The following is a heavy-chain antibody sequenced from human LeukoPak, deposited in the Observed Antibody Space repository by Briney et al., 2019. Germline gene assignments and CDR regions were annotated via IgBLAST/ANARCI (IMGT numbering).Heavy chain of an antibody. J-gene: IGHJ5*02. V-gene: IGHV1-18*01. CDR1: GYTFTSYG. Sequence: ASVKVSFKASGYTFTSYGISWVRQAPGQGLEWMGWISAYNGNTNYAQKLQGRVTMTTDTSTSTAYMELRSLRSDDTAVYYCARGVVVVPAAIGWFDPWGQGTLVTVSS. CDR3: ARGVVVVPAAIGWFDP. CDR2: ISAYNGNT. D-gene: IGHD2-2*01.